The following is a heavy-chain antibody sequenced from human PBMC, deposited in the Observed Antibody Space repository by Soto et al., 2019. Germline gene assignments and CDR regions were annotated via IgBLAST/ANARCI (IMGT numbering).Heavy chain of an antibody. Sequence: SASLSLTCTVSVGPISSYYWSWIRQPPGKGLEWIGYIYYSGSTNYNPSLKSRVTISVDTSKNQFSLKLSSVTAADTAVYYCARANSSHHYYYYYGMDVWGQGTTVTVSS. D-gene: IGHD4-4*01. V-gene: IGHV4-59*01. CDR1: VGPISSYY. J-gene: IGHJ6*02. CDR3: ARANSSHHYYYYYGMDV. CDR2: IYYSGST.